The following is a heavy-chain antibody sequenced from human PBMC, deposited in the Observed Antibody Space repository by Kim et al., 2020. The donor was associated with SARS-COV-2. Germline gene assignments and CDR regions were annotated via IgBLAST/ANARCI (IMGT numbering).Heavy chain of an antibody. V-gene: IGHV1-46*01. CDR3: ASGPILEWLLPNWFDP. CDR2: INPSGGST. D-gene: IGHD3-3*01. J-gene: IGHJ5*02. Sequence: ASVKVSCKASGYTFTSYYMHWVRQAPGQGLEWMGIINPSGGSTSYAQKFQGRVTMTRDTSTSTVYMELSSLRSEDTAVYYCASGPILEWLLPNWFDPWGQGTLVTVSS. CDR1: GYTFTSYY.